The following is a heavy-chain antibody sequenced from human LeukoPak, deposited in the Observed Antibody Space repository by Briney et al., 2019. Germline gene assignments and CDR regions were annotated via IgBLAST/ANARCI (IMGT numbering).Heavy chain of an antibody. D-gene: IGHD3-3*01. CDR1: GFTFSSYG. Sequence: GGSLRLSCAASGFTFSSYGMHWVRQAPGKGLKWVAVISYDGSNKYYADSVKGRFTISRDNSKNTLYLQMNSLRAEDTAVYYCARLDFWSGYFFDYWGQGTLVTVSS. CDR2: ISYDGSNK. V-gene: IGHV3-30*03. J-gene: IGHJ4*02. CDR3: ARLDFWSGYFFDY.